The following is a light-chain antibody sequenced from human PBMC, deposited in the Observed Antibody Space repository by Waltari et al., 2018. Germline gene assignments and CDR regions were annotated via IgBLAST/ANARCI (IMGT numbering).Light chain of an antibody. CDR1: SSNIGIND. CDR2: ISN. CDR3: TGWDDSLNGVV. V-gene: IGLV1-44*01. Sequence: QSVLTQPPSASGTPGQRVTTPCSGSSSNIGINDVNWYQQLPGTAPKLLIYISNQRPSGGPDRFSGSKSGTSASLAISGLQSEDEADYYCTGWDDSLNGVVFGGGTKLTVL. J-gene: IGLJ2*01.